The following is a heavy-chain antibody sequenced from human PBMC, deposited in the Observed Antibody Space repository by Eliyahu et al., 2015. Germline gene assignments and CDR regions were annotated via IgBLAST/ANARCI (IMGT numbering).Heavy chain of an antibody. CDR1: GFTFSSXG. CDR2: IWYXGSNK. CDR3: ARDWSSGSAFGFDY. V-gene: IGHV3-33*01. J-gene: IGHJ4*02. Sequence: QVQLVESGXGVVQPGRSLRLSCAASGFTFSSXGMHWVRQAPGKGMEWVAVIWYXGSNKYYADSVKGRFTISRDNSKNTLYLQMNSLRAEDTAVYYCARDWSSGSAFGFDYWGQGTLVTVSS. D-gene: IGHD3-22*01.